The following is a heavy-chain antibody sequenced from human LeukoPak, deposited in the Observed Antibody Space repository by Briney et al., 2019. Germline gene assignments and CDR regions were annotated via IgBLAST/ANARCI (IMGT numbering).Heavy chain of an antibody. Sequence: SGGSLRLSCAPSGFTFSSDAMSWVRQAPGKGLEWVSSISGSGGSTYYADSVKGRFTISRDNSKNTLYLQMNSLRAEDTAVYYCATAGVVVITYSAFDIWGQGTMVTVSS. D-gene: IGHD3-22*01. CDR2: ISGSGGST. CDR1: GFTFSSDA. V-gene: IGHV3-23*01. CDR3: ATAGVVVITYSAFDI. J-gene: IGHJ3*02.